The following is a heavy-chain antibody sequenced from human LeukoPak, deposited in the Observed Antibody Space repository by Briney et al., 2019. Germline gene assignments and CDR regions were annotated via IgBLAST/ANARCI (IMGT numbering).Heavy chain of an antibody. Sequence: SETLSLTCTVSGGSISSYYWSWIRHPPGKGLEWIGYIYYSGSTNYNPSLKSRVTISVDTSKNQFSLKLGSVTAADTAVYYCARDWVAAGGDYMDVWGKGTTVTISS. CDR2: IYYSGST. J-gene: IGHJ6*03. CDR3: ARDWVAAGGDYMDV. V-gene: IGHV4-59*01. CDR1: GGSISSYY. D-gene: IGHD6-13*01.